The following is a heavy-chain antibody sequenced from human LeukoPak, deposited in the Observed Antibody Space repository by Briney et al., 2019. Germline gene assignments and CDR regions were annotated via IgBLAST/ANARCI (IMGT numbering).Heavy chain of an antibody. D-gene: IGHD6-19*01. V-gene: IGHV1-2*02. CDR1: GYTFTGFY. CDR2: INLNSGGT. J-gene: IGHJ4*02. CDR3: ASRPDTSSVTLFDY. Sequence: ASVKVSCKASGYTFTGFYIHWVRQAPGQGLEWMGWINLNSGGTDYAQRFQVRIIMTRDTSITTAYMELSSLTSDDTAIYYCASRPDTSSVTLFDYWGQGALVTVSS.